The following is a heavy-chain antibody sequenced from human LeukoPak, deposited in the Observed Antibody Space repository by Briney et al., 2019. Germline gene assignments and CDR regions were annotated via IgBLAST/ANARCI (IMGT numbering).Heavy chain of an antibody. Sequence: GGSLRLSCAASGITFIKYSMTWVRQAPGKGLEWVSAITGSGAFTDYADSVKGRFTISRDNAKNSLYLQVNSLRAEDTAVYYCAKDSSGYYYDPYYFDYWGQGTLVTVSP. CDR3: AKDSSGYYYDPYYFDY. J-gene: IGHJ4*02. CDR2: ITGSGAFT. CDR1: GITFIKYS. D-gene: IGHD3-22*01. V-gene: IGHV3-23*01.